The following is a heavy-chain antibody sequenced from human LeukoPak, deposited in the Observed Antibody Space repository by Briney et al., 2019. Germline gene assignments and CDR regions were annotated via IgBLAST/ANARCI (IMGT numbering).Heavy chain of an antibody. D-gene: IGHD2-21*02. CDR3: ARGRGDLHY. V-gene: IGHV4-59*01. Sequence: PSETLSLTFTVSGGSISNYYWSWIRRPPGKGREWIGYFHYSGSTNYNPSLKSRVTISVDTSKNQFSLRLSSVTAADTAIYYCARGRGDLHYWGQGALVTVSS. CDR1: GGSISNYY. J-gene: IGHJ4*02. CDR2: FHYSGST.